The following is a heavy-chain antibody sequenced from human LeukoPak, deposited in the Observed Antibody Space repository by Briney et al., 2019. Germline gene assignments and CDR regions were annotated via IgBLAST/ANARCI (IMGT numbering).Heavy chain of an antibody. D-gene: IGHD2-21*01. J-gene: IGHJ4*02. V-gene: IGHV3-30*02. CDR2: IRYDGSNK. Sequence: GGSLRLSCAASGFTFSSYGMQWVRQAPGKGLEWVAFIRYDGSNKYYADSVKGRFTISRDNSKNTLYLQMNSLRAEDTAVYYCAKGGPVIPDYWGQGTLVTVSS. CDR3: AKGGPVIPDY. CDR1: GFTFSSYG.